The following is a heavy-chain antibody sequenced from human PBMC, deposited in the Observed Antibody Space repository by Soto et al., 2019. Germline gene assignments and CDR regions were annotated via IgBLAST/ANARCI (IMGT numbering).Heavy chain of an antibody. V-gene: IGHV4-30-4*01. D-gene: IGHD3-16*01. CDR3: ARLPYDSVWGTLGGMDV. CDR2: IYDSGRL. CDR1: GGAISSGDYY. J-gene: IGHJ6*02. Sequence: PSETLSLTCTVSGGAISSGDYYWTWIRQPPGKGLEWIGFIYDSGRLYYNPSLRNRVSMSIDSSSDRFSLSLTTVTAADTAVYYCARLPYDSVWGTLGGMDVWGQGTTVTVSS.